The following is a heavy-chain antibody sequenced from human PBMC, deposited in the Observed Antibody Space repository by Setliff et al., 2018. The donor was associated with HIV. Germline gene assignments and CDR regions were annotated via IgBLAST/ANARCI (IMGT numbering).Heavy chain of an antibody. CDR3: ARVRMIALGGVPYYYGMDV. J-gene: IGHJ6*02. D-gene: IGHD3-16*01. CDR1: GFGFSSYG. V-gene: IGHV3-48*03. Sequence: GGSLRLSCVASGFGFSSYGMHWVRQAPGKGLEWVSYISSSGSTIYYADSVKGRFTISRDNAKNSLYLQMNSLRAEDTAVYYCARVRMIALGGVPYYYGMDVWGQGTTVTVSS. CDR2: ISSSGSTI.